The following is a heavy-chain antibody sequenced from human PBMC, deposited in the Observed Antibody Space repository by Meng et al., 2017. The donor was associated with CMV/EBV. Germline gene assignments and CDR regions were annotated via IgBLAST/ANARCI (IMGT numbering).Heavy chain of an antibody. CDR1: GFMFSDYG. CDR2: ILKDGSDK. CDR3: VRDGDSSNWPLDY. D-gene: IGHD6-13*01. J-gene: IGHJ4*02. Sequence: QVDRAGSGGGVVPPGRSLGLSRAVFGFMFSDYGMHWVRQAPGKAPEWVAFILKDGSDKFYRDSVKGRFTISRDPGKNTLYLQMDSLRPEDTAIYYCVRDGDSSNWPLDYWGQGTLVTVSS. V-gene: IGHV3-30*03.